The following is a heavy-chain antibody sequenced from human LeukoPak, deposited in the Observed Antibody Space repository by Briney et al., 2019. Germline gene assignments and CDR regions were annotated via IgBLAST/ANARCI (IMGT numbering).Heavy chain of an antibody. CDR3: ARQLGSTDWFDP. CDR1: GGSISSYY. J-gene: IGHJ5*02. V-gene: IGHV4-59*01. Sequence: PSETLSLTCSVSGGSISSYYWSWIRQPPGKGLEWIGYINYSGSTNHNPSLKSRVTISVDTSKNQFSLRLRSVTAADKAVYYCARQLGSTDWFDPWGQGTLVTVSS. CDR2: INYSGST. D-gene: IGHD2-2*01.